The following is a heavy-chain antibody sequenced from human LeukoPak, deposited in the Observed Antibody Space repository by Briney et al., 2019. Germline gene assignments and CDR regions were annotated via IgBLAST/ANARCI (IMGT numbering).Heavy chain of an antibody. D-gene: IGHD2-15*01. CDR2: ISGSGGST. V-gene: IGHV3-23*01. CDR3: AKELLVVVAATDWFDP. Sequence: GGSLRLSCAASGFTFSSYAMSWVRQAPGKGLEWVSAISGSGGSTYYADSVKGRFTISRDNSKNTLYLQMNSLTADDTAVYYCAKELLVVVAATDWFDPWGQGTLVTVSS. CDR1: GFTFSSYA. J-gene: IGHJ5*02.